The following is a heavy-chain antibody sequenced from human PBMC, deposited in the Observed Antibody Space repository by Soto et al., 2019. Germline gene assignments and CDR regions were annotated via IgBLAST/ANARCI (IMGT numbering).Heavy chain of an antibody. V-gene: IGHV3-23*01. CDR2: IGGSGSSA. J-gene: IGHJ5*02. CDR3: AKDAVAYNGEWDWFDI. D-gene: IGHD3-10*01. Sequence: EVQLLESGGGLVQPGGSLRLSCAASGFTFKNFAVSWVRQAPGKGMEWVSAIGGSGSSANYADSVKGRFTVSRDDSKSNLYLQMSGLRVDDTALYYCAKDAVAYNGEWDWFDIWGQGTLVTVSS. CDR1: GFTFKNFA.